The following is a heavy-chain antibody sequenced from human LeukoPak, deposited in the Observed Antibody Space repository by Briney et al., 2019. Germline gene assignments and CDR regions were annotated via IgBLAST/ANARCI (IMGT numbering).Heavy chain of an antibody. CDR3: ARPSYCSGGSCYSI. CDR1: GGSISSGGYY. Sequence: SQTLSLTCTVSGGSISSGGYYWSWIRQHPGKGLEWIGYIYYSGSTYYNPSLKSRVTISVDTSKNQFSLKLSSVTAADTAVYYCARPSYCSGGSCYSIWGQGTLVTVSS. J-gene: IGHJ4*02. D-gene: IGHD2-15*01. CDR2: IYYSGST. V-gene: IGHV4-31*03.